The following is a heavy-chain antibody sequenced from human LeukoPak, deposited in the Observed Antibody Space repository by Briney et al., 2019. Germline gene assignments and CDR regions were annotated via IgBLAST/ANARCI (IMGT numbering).Heavy chain of an antibody. Sequence: GGSLRLFCAASGFTFSSYWMSWGRQAPGKGLEWVANIKQDGSEKYYVDSVKGRFTISRDNAKNSLYLQMNSLRAEDTAVYYCARGRSGMVIVYWGQGTLVTVSS. V-gene: IGHV3-7*03. D-gene: IGHD5-18*01. CDR1: GFTFSSYW. CDR3: ARGRSGMVIVY. J-gene: IGHJ4*02. CDR2: IKQDGSEK.